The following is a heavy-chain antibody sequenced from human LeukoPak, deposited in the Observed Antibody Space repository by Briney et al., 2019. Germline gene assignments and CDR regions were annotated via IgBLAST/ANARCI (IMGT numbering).Heavy chain of an antibody. D-gene: IGHD4-23*01. CDR2: ISSSSSTI. V-gene: IGHV3-48*04. CDR1: GFTFSSYS. CDR3: ARKSNSHAFDI. J-gene: IGHJ3*02. Sequence: GGSLRLSCAASGFTFSSYSMNWVRQAPGKGLEWVSYISSSSSTIYYADSVKGRFTISRDNAKNSLYLQMNSLRAEDTAVYYCARKSNSHAFDIWGQGTMVTVSS.